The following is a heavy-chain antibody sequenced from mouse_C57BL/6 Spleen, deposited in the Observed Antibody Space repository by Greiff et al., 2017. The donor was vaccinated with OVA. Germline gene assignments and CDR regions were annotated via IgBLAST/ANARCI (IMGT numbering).Heavy chain of an antibody. D-gene: IGHD2-4*01. V-gene: IGHV1-18*01. Sequence: VQLQQSGPELVKPGASVKIPCKASGYTFTDYNMDWVKQSHGKSLEWIGDINPNNGGTIYNQKFKGKATLTVDKSSSTAYMELRSLTSEDTAVYYCARRHYDFYAMDYWGQGTSVTVSS. CDR1: GYTFTDYN. J-gene: IGHJ4*01. CDR3: ARRHYDFYAMDY. CDR2: INPNNGGT.